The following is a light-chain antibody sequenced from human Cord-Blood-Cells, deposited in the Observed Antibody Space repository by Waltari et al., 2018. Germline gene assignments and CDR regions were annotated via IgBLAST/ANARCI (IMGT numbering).Light chain of an antibody. Sequence: EIVLTQSPGTLSLSPGERAPLSCRASQSVSSSYLARYQQKPGQAPSLLIDGASCRATGIPDRFSGSGSGTDFTLTISRLEPEDFAVYYCQQYGSSQTFGQGTKVEIK. J-gene: IGKJ1*01. V-gene: IGKV3-20*01. CDR3: QQYGSSQT. CDR2: GAS. CDR1: QSVSSSY.